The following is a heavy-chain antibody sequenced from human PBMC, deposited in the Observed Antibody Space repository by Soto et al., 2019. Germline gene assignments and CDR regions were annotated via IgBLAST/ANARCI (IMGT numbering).Heavy chain of an antibody. Sequence: ASVKVSCKASGGTFSRYAISWVRQAPGQGLEWMGGIIPLFGKANYAQKFQGRVTITADESTSTAYMELSSLRSEDMAVYYCARDGTLYDSSGYYYLYWGQGTLVTVSS. D-gene: IGHD3-22*01. CDR3: ARDGTLYDSSGYYYLY. CDR1: GGTFSRYA. V-gene: IGHV1-69*13. CDR2: IIPLFGKA. J-gene: IGHJ4*02.